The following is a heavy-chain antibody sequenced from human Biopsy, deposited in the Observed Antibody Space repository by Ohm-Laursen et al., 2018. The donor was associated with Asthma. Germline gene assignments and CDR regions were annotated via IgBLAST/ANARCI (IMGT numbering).Heavy chain of an antibody. D-gene: IGHD2-2*01. CDR3: ARKAGSCISRTCYSLDF. V-gene: IGHV3-9*01. J-gene: IGHJ4*02. CDR1: GFTFSSYS. Sequence: SLRLSCSASGFTFSSYSMNWVRQAPGKGLEWVSGISWNSGSIGYADSVKGRFTISRDNAKNSLYLQMNSLRAEDTAVYYRARKAGSCISRTCYSLDFWGQGTLVTVSS. CDR2: ISWNSGSI.